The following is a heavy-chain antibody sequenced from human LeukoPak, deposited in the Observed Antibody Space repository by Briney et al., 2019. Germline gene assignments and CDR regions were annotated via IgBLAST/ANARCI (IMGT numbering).Heavy chain of an antibody. D-gene: IGHD6-19*01. Sequence: SQTLSLTCALSGDSVSSNSAAWNWIRQSPSRGLEWLGRTYYRSKWYDDYAVSVKSRTTINPDTSLNQFSLHLNSVTPEDTAVYYCVRYSSAPRVFDYWGQGTLVTVSS. CDR1: GDSVSSNSAA. CDR3: VRYSSAPRVFDY. V-gene: IGHV6-1*01. J-gene: IGHJ4*02. CDR2: TYYRSKWYD.